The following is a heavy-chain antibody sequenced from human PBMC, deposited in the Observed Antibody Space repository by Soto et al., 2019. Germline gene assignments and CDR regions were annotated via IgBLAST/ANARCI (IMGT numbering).Heavy chain of an antibody. CDR1: GYTFTSYA. J-gene: IGHJ4*02. Sequence: ASVKVSCKASGYTFTSYAMHWVRQAPGQRLEWMGWINAGNGNTKYSQKFQGRVTITRDTSASTAYMELSSLRSEDTAVYYCATDYGDYGGFCYWGQGTLVTVS. D-gene: IGHD4-17*01. V-gene: IGHV1-3*01. CDR2: INAGNGNT. CDR3: ATDYGDYGGFCY.